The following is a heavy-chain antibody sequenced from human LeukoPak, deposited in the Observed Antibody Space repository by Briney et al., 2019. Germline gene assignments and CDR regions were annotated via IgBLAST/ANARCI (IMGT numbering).Heavy chain of an antibody. CDR3: AREDGGYDNDAFDI. CDR1: GFTVSSNY. D-gene: IGHD5-12*01. CDR2: IYSGGST. Sequence: GGSLRLSCAASGFTVSSNYMSWVRQAPGKGLEWVSVIYSGGSTYYADSVKGRFTISRDNSKNTLYLQMNSLRAEDTAVYYCAREDGGYDNDAFDIWGQGTMVTVSS. V-gene: IGHV3-53*01. J-gene: IGHJ3*02.